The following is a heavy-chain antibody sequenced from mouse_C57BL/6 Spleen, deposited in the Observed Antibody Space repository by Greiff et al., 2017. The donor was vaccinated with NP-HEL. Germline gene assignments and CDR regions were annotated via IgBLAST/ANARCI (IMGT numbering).Heavy chain of an antibody. CDR2: IHPNSGST. Sequence: QVQLQQPGAELVKPGASVKLSCKASGYTFTSYWMHWVKQRPGQGLEWIGMIHPNSGSTNYNEKFKSKATLTVDKSSSTAYMQLSSLTSEDSAVYYGARAGGGSWFAYWGQGTLVTVSA. CDR3: ARAGGGSWFAY. CDR1: GYTFTSYW. J-gene: IGHJ3*01. V-gene: IGHV1-64*01.